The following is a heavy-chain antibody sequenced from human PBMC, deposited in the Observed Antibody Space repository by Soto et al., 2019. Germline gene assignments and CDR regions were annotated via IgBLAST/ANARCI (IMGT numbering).Heavy chain of an antibody. D-gene: IGHD3-22*01. J-gene: IGHJ1*01. CDR2: INPSGGAT. Sequence: QVQLVQSGAEVKKPGASVKVSCKASGYTFTNYHMHWVRQVPGQGLEWMGIINPSGGATDYAPKFQGRVTVTSDTSTSTSYMELSSLRSEDTAVYYCARGSGHSGGYYYAEYFQHWGQGTLVTVSS. V-gene: IGHV1-46*01. CDR1: GYTFTNYH. CDR3: ARGSGHSGGYYYAEYFQH.